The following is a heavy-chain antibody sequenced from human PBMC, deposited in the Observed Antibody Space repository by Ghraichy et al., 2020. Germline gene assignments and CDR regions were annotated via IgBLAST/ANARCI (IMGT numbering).Heavy chain of an antibody. CDR2: IYSGGNT. CDR3: LTFGGPIAPGY. Sequence: GGSLRLSCAASGFTVSSNHMSWVRQSVGKGLEWVSTIYSGGNTLYADSVKGRFTISRDSSKSTLYLQMNSLSVEDTAVYFCLTFGGPIAPGYSGQGTLVSVSS. J-gene: IGHJ4*02. D-gene: IGHD3-16*01. V-gene: IGHV3-66*02. CDR1: GFTVSSNH.